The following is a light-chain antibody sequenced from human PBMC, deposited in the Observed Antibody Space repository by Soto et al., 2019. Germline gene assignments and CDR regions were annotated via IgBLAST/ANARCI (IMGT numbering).Light chain of an antibody. CDR2: EAS. CDR1: SSDVGSHNL. J-gene: IGLJ1*01. Sequence: SPGQSITISCTGTSSDVGSHNLVSWYQQFPGKAPKLIIFEASKRPSGVSNRFSGSKSGSTASLTISGLQAEDEADYYCCSNAAGSTYVFGSGTKVTVL. CDR3: CSNAAGSTYV. V-gene: IGLV2-23*01.